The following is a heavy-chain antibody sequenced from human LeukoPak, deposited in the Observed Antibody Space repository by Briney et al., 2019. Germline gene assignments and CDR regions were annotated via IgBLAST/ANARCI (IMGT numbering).Heavy chain of an antibody. CDR1: GGSISSGDYY. D-gene: IGHD2-21*02. Sequence: SQTLSLTCTVSGGSISSGDYYWSWIRQPPGKGLEWIGYIYYSGSTYYNPSLKSRVTISVDTSKNQFSLKLSSVTAADTAVYYCARGPKNCGGDCYPDYWGQGTLVTVSS. CDR2: IYYSGST. J-gene: IGHJ4*02. CDR3: ARGPKNCGGDCYPDY. V-gene: IGHV4-30-4*01.